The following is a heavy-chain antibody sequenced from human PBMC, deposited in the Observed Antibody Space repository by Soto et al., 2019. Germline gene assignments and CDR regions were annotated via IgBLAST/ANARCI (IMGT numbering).Heavy chain of an antibody. CDR1: GFAFNTYT. D-gene: IGHD4-17*01. CDR3: VCGDDRGY. Sequence: EVQLVQSGGGLAKPGGTLRLSCAASGFAFNTYTMNWVRQAPGKGLEWVSSIGWTGSDMYYADSVKGRFTISRDNAENSLYLQMNSMRAEDTAVYYFVCGDDRGYRCQGTRVTVSS. V-gene: IGHV3-21*01. J-gene: IGHJ4*02. CDR2: IGWTGSDM.